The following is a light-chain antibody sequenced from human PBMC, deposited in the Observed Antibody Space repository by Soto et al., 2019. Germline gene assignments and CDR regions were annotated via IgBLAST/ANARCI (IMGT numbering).Light chain of an antibody. Sequence: DIVLTQSPGTLSLSPGERATLSCRASQSVSSSYLAWYQQKPGQAPRLLIYGASSRATGIPDRFSGSGSGTGFTLTISRLEPDDFAVYYCQQYGSSPRAFGQGTKVEIK. CDR1: QSVSSSY. J-gene: IGKJ1*01. CDR3: QQYGSSPRA. CDR2: GAS. V-gene: IGKV3-20*01.